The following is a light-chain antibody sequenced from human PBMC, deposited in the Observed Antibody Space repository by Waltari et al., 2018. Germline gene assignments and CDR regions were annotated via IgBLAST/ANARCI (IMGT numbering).Light chain of an antibody. V-gene: IGKV4-1*01. Sequence: DIVMTQSPDSLAVSLGERATINCKSSQSVLYSSNNKNYLAWYQQKPGQPPKLLIYWASTRESGVPDPFTGSGSGTDFTLTISSLQAEDVAVYYCQQYYSGPFTFGQGTRLEIK. CDR3: QQYYSGPFT. CDR1: QSVLYSSNNKNY. CDR2: WAS. J-gene: IGKJ5*01.